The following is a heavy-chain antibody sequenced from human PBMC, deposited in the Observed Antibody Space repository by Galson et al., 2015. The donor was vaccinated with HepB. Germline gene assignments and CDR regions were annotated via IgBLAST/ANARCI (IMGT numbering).Heavy chain of an antibody. CDR2: ISGSTTNT. D-gene: IGHD3-10*01. V-gene: IGHV3-23*01. J-gene: IGHJ3*01. CDR1: GFTFSTYP. Sequence: SLRLSCAASGFTFSTYPMSWVRQSPGKGLEWVSTISGSTTNTYYPDSLKGRFTISRDNSKNTLYLQMNSLRVEDTALYYCAKVFIGSGSHYDDGFDVWGQGTMVIVSP. CDR3: AKVFIGSGSHYDDGFDV.